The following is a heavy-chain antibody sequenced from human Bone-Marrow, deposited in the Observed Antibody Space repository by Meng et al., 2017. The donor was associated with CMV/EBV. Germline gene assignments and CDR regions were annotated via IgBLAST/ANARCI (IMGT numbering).Heavy chain of an antibody. Sequence: GGSLRLSCAASGFTFSSYWMGWVRQAPGKGLEWVANIKQDGSEKYYVDSVKGRFTISRDNAKNSLYLQMNSLRAEDTAVYYCARDRPYYYGSGSYYNGHFQHWGQGTLVTVSS. CDR3: ARDRPYYYGSGSYYNGHFQH. CDR1: GFTFSSYW. J-gene: IGHJ1*01. D-gene: IGHD3-10*01. V-gene: IGHV3-7*01. CDR2: IKQDGSEK.